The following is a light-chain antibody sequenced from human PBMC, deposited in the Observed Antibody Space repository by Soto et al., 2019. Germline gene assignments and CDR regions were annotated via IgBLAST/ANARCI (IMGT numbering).Light chain of an antibody. CDR3: CSYAGSNTYV. J-gene: IGLJ1*01. CDR2: ESS. CDR1: SSDVGSYNL. Sequence: QSALTQPASVSGSPGQSITISCTGTSSDVGSYNLVSWYQQHPGKAPKLIICESSKRPSGVSNRFSGSKSGNTASLTISGLQAEDEADYYCCSYAGSNTYVFGSGTKLTVL. V-gene: IGLV2-23*01.